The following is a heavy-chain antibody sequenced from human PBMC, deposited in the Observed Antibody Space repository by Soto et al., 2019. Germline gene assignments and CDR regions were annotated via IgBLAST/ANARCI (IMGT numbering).Heavy chain of an antibody. J-gene: IGHJ4*02. D-gene: IGHD3-22*01. CDR1: GFTFSSYG. Sequence: VGSLRLSCAASGFTFSSYGMSWVRQAPGKGLEWVSSISGSGGSTYNADSVKGRFTISRDNSKNTLYLQMNSLRAEDTAVYYCAKCNYDSSGYPRHFDYWGQGTLVTVSS. V-gene: IGHV3-23*01. CDR3: AKCNYDSSGYPRHFDY. CDR2: ISGSGGST.